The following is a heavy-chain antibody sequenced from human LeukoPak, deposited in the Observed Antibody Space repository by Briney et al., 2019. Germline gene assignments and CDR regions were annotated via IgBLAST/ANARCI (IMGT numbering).Heavy chain of an antibody. V-gene: IGHV1-2*02. CDR3: ARVDVVVVAASMDV. CDR1: GYTFTGYY. J-gene: IGHJ6*02. CDR2: INPNSGGT. D-gene: IGHD2-15*01. Sequence: ASVKVSCKASGYTFTGYYMHWVRQAPGQGLEWMGWINPNSGGTNYAQKFQGRVTMTRDTSISIACMELSRLRSDDTAVYYCARVDVVVVAASMDVWGQGTTVTVSS.